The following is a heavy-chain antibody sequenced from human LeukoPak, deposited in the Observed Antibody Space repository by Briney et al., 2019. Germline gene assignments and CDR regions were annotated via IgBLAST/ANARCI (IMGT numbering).Heavy chain of an antibody. CDR1: GGSISSSSYY. V-gene: IGHV4-39*07. CDR3: ARVTLERSPYGSGSYVFGWYYYYYYMDV. CDR2: IYYSGST. J-gene: IGHJ6*03. D-gene: IGHD3-10*01. Sequence: TSETLSLTCTVSGGSISSSSYYWGWIRQPPGKGLEWIGSIYYSGSTYYNPSLKSRVTISVDTSKNQFSLKLSSVTAADTAVYYCARVTLERSPYGSGSYVFGWYYYYYYMDVWGKGTTVTVSS.